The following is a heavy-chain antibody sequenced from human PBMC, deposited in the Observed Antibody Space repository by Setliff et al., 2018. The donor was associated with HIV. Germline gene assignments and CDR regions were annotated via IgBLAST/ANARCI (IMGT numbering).Heavy chain of an antibody. D-gene: IGHD4-17*01. V-gene: IGHV4-59*01. J-gene: IGHJ4*02. CDR1: GGSISSYY. CDR2: IYYSGST. CDR3: AREIYGGNSRPFDY. Sequence: SETLSLTCTVSGGSISSYYWSWIRQPPGKGLEWIGYIYYSGSTNYNPSLKSRVTISVDTSKNQFSLKLSSVTAADTAVYYCAREIYGGNSRPFDYWGPGTLVTVSS.